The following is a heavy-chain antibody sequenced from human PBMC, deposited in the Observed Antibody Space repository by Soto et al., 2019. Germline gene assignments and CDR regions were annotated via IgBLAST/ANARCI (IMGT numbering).Heavy chain of an antibody. J-gene: IGHJ4*02. CDR3: ASEDCRNNNCLKGFDY. Sequence: SVKVSWKASGFAFADCYMRWLQHDPGKGVERVGGINTESGGAKYVPKFQGRVTVTRDTSNSTAYMELNRLTSDDTAVYYCASEDCRNNNCLKGFDYWGQGTLVTSPQ. V-gene: IGHV1-2*02. D-gene: IGHD2-15*01. CDR1: GFAFADCY. CDR2: INTESGGA.